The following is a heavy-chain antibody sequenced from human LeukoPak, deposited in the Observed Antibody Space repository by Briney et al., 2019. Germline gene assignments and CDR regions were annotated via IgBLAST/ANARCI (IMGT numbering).Heavy chain of an antibody. V-gene: IGHV1-69*13. CDR2: IIPIFGTA. CDR1: GGTFSSYA. CDR3: ARDYDSSGYYPEGGMDV. Sequence: EASVKVSCKASGGTFSSYAISWVRQAPGQGLEWMGGIIPIFGTANYAQKFQGRVTITADESTSTAYMELSSLRSEDTAVYYCARDYDSSGYYPEGGMDVWGQGTTVTVSS. J-gene: IGHJ6*02. D-gene: IGHD3-22*01.